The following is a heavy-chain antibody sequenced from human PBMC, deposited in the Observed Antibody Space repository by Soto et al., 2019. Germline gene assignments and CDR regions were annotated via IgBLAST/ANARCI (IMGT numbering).Heavy chain of an antibody. J-gene: IGHJ4*02. CDR1: GYTFTSYD. CDR2: MNPNSGNT. Sequence: ASVKVSCKASGYTFTSYDINWVRQATGQGLEWMGWMNPNSGNTGYAQKFQGRVTMTRNTSISTAYMELSSLRSEDTAVYYCARGQYEYYDFWSGSQTEYYFDYWGQGTLVTVSS. D-gene: IGHD3-3*01. CDR3: ARGQYEYYDFWSGSQTEYYFDY. V-gene: IGHV1-8*01.